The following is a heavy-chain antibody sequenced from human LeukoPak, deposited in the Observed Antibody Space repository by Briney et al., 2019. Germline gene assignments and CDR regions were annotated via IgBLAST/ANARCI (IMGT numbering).Heavy chain of an antibody. CDR2: IHISGST. CDR3: ARDMGITMVRGADPLYYYYYYMDV. J-gene: IGHJ6*03. D-gene: IGHD3-10*01. V-gene: IGHV4-61*09. Sequence: SETLSLTCTVSGGSISSGSYCWSWIRQPAGKGLEWIGHIHISGSTNYNPSLKSRVTISVDTSKNQLSLKLSSVTAADTAVYYCARDMGITMVRGADPLYYYYYYMDVWGKGTTVTVSS. CDR1: GGSISSGSYC.